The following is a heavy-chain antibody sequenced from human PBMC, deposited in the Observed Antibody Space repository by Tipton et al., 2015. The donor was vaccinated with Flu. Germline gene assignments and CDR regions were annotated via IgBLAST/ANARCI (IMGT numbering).Heavy chain of an antibody. Sequence: TLSLTCTVSGGSISSGSYYWSWIRQPAGKGLEWIGRIYTTGIPNYNPSLRSRVTISIDTSKNQFSLKLSSVTAADTAVYYCARVSPGVESWFDPWGQGTLVTVSS. CDR2: IYTTGIP. J-gene: IGHJ5*02. V-gene: IGHV4-61*02. CDR3: ARVSPGVESWFDP. D-gene: IGHD3-3*01. CDR1: GGSISSGSYY.